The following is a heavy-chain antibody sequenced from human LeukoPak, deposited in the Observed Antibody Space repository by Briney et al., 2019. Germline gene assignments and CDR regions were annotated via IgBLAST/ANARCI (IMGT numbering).Heavy chain of an antibody. J-gene: IGHJ4*02. CDR2: IYYSGQT. D-gene: IGHD5-24*01. CDR3: YIPGCGWGGGGLQAPMDY. Sequence: SSETLSLTCTVSGGSIYNYYWSWIRQPPGKGLEWIGYIYYSGQTNSSTSLKSRVTISVDTSNNQFSLKLSSVTAADTAVYYCYIPGCGWGGGGLQAPMDYWGQGILVTVSS. CDR1: GGSIYNYY. V-gene: IGHV4-59*12.